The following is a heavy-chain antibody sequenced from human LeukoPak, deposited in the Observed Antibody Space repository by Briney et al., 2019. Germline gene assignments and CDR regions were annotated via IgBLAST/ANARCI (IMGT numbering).Heavy chain of an antibody. CDR3: ARDGPRTYYDFWSGYYTGVYYYYGMDV. V-gene: IGHV1-8*01. Sequence: ASVKVSCKASGYTFTRYDINWVRQATGQGLEWMGWMNPNSGNTGYAQKFQGRVTMTRNTSISTAYMELSSLRSEDTAVYCRARDGPRTYYDFWSGYYTGVYYYYGMDVWGQGTTVTVSS. D-gene: IGHD3-3*01. CDR2: MNPNSGNT. CDR1: GYTFTRYD. J-gene: IGHJ6*02.